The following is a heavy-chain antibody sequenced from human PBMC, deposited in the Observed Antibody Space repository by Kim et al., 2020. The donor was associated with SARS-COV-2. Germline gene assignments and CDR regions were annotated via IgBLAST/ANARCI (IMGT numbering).Heavy chain of an antibody. J-gene: IGHJ4*02. CDR1: GGSITSSSYY. CDR2: IYYSGIT. Sequence: SETLSLTCTVSGGSITSSSYYWGWIRQPPGKGLEWIGSIYYSGITYYNPSLKSRVTISVDTSNNQFSLNLSSVTAADTAVYYCARLYYVGHLVPPPPEFDYWGQGTLVTVSS. V-gene: IGHV4-39*01. D-gene: IGHD6-6*01. CDR3: ARLYYVGHLVPPPPEFDY.